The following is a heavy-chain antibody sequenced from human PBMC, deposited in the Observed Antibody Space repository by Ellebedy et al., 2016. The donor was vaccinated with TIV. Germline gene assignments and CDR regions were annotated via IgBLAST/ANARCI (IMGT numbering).Heavy chain of an antibody. CDR1: GFSFRSYW. J-gene: IGHJ5*02. V-gene: IGHV3-7*01. CDR2: IYQDGSDQ. Sequence: PGGSLRLSCAASGFSFRSYWMGWVRQAPGKGLEWVANIYQDGSDQYYVDSVKGRFTISRDNANKSLFLQMNNLRVEDTAVYYCARRGSYGDYAVQINSWFDTWGRGTLVTVSS. D-gene: IGHD4-17*01. CDR3: ARRGSYGDYAVQINSWFDT.